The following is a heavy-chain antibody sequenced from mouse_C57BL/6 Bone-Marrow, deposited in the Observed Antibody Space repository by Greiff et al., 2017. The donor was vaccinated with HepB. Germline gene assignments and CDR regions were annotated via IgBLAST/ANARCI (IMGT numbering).Heavy chain of an antibody. CDR2: IYPGNSDT. CDR3: TRPYYYGQGYFDY. J-gene: IGHJ2*01. CDR1: GYTFTSYW. V-gene: IGHV1-5*01. Sequence: EVKLVESGTVLARPGASVKMSCKTSGYTFTSYWMHWVKQRPGQGLEWIGAIYPGNSDTSYNQKFKGKAKLTAVTSASTAYMELSSLTNEDSAVYYCTRPYYYGQGYFDYWGQGTTLTVSS. D-gene: IGHD1-1*01.